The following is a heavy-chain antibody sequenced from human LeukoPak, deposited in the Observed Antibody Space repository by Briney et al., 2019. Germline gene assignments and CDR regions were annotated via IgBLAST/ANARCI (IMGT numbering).Heavy chain of an antibody. Sequence: SETLSLTCAVYGGSFSGYYWSWIRQPPGKGLEWIGEINHSGSTNYNPSLKSRVTISVDTSKNQFSLKLSSVTAADTAVYYCARVKRYCSGGSCSGYHFDYWGQGTLVTVSS. V-gene: IGHV4-34*01. J-gene: IGHJ4*02. CDR2: INHSGST. CDR3: ARVKRYCSGGSCSGYHFDY. CDR1: GGSFSGYY. D-gene: IGHD2-15*01.